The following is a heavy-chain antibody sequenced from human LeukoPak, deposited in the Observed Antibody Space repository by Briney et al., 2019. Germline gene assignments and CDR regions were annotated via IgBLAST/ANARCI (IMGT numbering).Heavy chain of an antibody. CDR3: ARTVAWFEP. CDR2: INHSGST. Sequence: PSETLSLTCAVYGGSFSGYYWSWIRQPPGKGLEWIGEINHSGSTNYNPSLKSRVTISVDTSKNQFSLKLSSVTAADTAVYYCARTVAWFEPWGQGTLVTVSS. V-gene: IGHV4-34*01. CDR1: GGSFSGYY. J-gene: IGHJ5*02. D-gene: IGHD4-17*01.